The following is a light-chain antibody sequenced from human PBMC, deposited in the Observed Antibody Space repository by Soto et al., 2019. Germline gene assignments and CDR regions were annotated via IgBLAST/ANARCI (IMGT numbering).Light chain of an antibody. CDR1: QGINSY. CDR3: QQLQDYPLT. CDR2: GAS. V-gene: IGKV1-9*01. J-gene: IGKJ4*01. Sequence: DIQLTQSPSFLSASVGDRVTITCRASQGINSYLAWYQQKPRKAPNLLIYGASTLQSGVPSRFSGSGSGTEFTLTVSSLQPEDSANYYCQQLQDYPLTFGGGTKVEIK.